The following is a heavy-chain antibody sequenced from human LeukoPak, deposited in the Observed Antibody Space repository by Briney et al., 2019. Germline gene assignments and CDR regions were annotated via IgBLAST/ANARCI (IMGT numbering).Heavy chain of an antibody. CDR3: GRYGLSGNGYTSYFYYGMDF. V-gene: IGHV5-51*01. D-gene: IGHD5-24*01. CDR1: GYSFSKYW. Sequence: PGESLKISCTASGYSFSKYWIGWVRPTPGKGLEWMGFIYSDDSLIRYSPSFEGQVTISADNSINTAYLQWNSLKASDTAMYYCGRYGLSGNGYTSYFYYGMDFWGQGTAVTVSS. J-gene: IGHJ6*02. CDR2: IYSDDSLI.